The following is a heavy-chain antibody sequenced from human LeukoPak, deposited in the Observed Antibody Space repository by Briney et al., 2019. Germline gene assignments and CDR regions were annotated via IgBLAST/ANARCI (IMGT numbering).Heavy chain of an antibody. D-gene: IGHD3-10*01. CDR3: ARSDFGELWGSFDY. CDR2: INHSGST. J-gene: IGHJ4*02. Sequence: KPSETLSLTCAVYGVSFSGYYWSWIRQPPGKGLEWIGEINHSGSTNYNPSLKSRVTISVDTSKNQFSLKLSSVTAADTAVYYCARSDFGELWGSFDYWGQGTLVTVSS. V-gene: IGHV4-34*01. CDR1: GVSFSGYY.